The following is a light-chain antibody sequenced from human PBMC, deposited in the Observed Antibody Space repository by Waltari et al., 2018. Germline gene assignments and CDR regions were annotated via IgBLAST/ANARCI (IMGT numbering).Light chain of an antibody. J-gene: IGKJ4*01. V-gene: IGKV3-11*01. Sequence: EIVLTQSQATLSLSPGERAPLSCRARQVVSSYLAWYQQKPGQAPRLLIYDASNRATGIPARFNCSGSGTDFTLTISSLEPEDFAVYYCQQRSNWPPLTFGGGIKVVIK. CDR2: DAS. CDR3: QQRSNWPPLT. CDR1: QVVSSY.